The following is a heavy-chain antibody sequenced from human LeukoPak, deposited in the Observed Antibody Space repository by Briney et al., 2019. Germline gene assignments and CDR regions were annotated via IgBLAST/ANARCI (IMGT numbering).Heavy chain of an antibody. D-gene: IGHD3-16*01. CDR1: GGSISSGGYS. CDR3: AREHYFLREGFDY. V-gene: IGHV4-30-2*01. Sequence: SETLSLTCAVSGGSISSGGYSWSWLRQPPGKGLEWIGYIYHSGSTYYNPSLKSRVTISVDRPKNQFSLKLSSVTAADTAVYYCAREHYFLREGFDYWGQGTLVTVSS. CDR2: IYHSGST. J-gene: IGHJ4*02.